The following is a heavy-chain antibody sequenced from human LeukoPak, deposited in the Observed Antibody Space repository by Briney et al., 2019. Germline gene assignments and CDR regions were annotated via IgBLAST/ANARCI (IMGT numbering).Heavy chain of an antibody. CDR3: ATIRADYQPFDY. CDR2: IFNSGST. D-gene: IGHD4-17*01. Sequence: SETLSLTCSVSGGSISSSNYYWGWIRQPPGKGLEWLASIFNSGSTFYNPSLESRLTISADTSENQSSLRLTSVTAADTAVYYCATIRADYQPFDYWGQGTLVTVSS. V-gene: IGHV4-39*01. CDR1: GGSISSSNYY. J-gene: IGHJ4*02.